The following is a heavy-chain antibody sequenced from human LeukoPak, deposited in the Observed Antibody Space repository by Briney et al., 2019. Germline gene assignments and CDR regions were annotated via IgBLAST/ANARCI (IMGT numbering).Heavy chain of an antibody. CDR2: ISAYNGNT. CDR1: GGTFSSYA. D-gene: IGHD3-22*01. CDR3: ARANNYYYDSSGYFDY. J-gene: IGHJ4*02. Sequence: ASVKVSCKASGGTFSSYAISWVRQAPGQGLEWMGWISAYNGNTNYAQKLQGRVTMTTDTSTSTAYMELRSLRSDDTAVYYCARANNYYYDSSGYFDYWGQGTLVTVSS. V-gene: IGHV1-18*01.